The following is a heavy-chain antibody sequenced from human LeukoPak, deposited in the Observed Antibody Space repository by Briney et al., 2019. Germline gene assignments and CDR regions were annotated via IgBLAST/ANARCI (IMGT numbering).Heavy chain of an antibody. V-gene: IGHV4-4*07. J-gene: IGHJ4*02. Sequence: ASETLSLTCTVSGGSISSYYWSWIRQPAGKGLEWIGRIYTSGSTNYNPSLKSRVTMSVDTSKNQFSLKLSSVTAADTAVYYCARESAYYYDSRSFDYWGQGTLVTVSS. CDR2: IYTSGST. CDR3: ARESAYYYDSRSFDY. CDR1: GGSISSYY. D-gene: IGHD3-22*01.